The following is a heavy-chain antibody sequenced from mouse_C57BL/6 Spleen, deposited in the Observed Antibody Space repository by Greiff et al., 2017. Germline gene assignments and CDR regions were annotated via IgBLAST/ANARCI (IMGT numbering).Heavy chain of an antibody. D-gene: IGHD2-5*01. J-gene: IGHJ4*01. CDR3: AYSNPYAMDY. CDR2: IYPRSGNT. V-gene: IGHV1-81*01. Sequence: VQLQQPGAELARPGASVKLSCKASGYTFTSYGISWVKKRTGQGLEWIGEIYPRSGNTYYNEKFKGKATRTADKSYSTAYMELRSLTSEDSAVYFCAYSNPYAMDYWGQGTSVTVSS. CDR1: GYTFTSYG.